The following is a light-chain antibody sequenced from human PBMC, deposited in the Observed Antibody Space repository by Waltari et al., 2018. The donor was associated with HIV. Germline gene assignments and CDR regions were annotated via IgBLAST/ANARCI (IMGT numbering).Light chain of an antibody. CDR1: FSNLGSNT. J-gene: IGLJ1*01. CDR3: SAWDDSLRATV. CDR2: GHN. V-gene: IGLV1-44*01. Sequence: QSVMSHPPSASGTPGQTVTISCSGSFSNLGSNTLNWYQQIPGTAPRLLIYGHNQRPSGVPDRFSGSRSGTSASLTIGGLQSEDEADYYCSAWDDSLRATVFGTGTRVTVL.